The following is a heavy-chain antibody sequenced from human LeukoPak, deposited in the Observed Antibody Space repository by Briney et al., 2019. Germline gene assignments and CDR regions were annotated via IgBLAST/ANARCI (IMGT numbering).Heavy chain of an antibody. V-gene: IGHV1-46*01. CDR2: INPSGTGT. D-gene: IGHD5-24*01. J-gene: IGHJ5*02. CDR3: ATDHSMANTAWWFDP. Sequence: ASVKVSCKASGYIFTSYYMHWVRQAPGQGLEGMGVINPSGTGTSYAQKFQGRITMSRDTSTSTVYMELSSLRSEDTAFYYCATDHSMANTAWWFDPWGQGTLVTVSS. CDR1: GYIFTSYY.